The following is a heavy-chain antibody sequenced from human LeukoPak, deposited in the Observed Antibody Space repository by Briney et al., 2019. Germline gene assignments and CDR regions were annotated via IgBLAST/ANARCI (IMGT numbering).Heavy chain of an antibody. CDR3: ASGVVTAESDAFDI. Sequence: SVKVSCKASGGTFSSYAISWVRQAPGQGLEWMGGTIPIFGTANYAQKFQGRVTITADESTSTAYMELSSLRSEDTAVYYCASGVVTAESDAFDIWGQGTMVTVSS. CDR2: TIPIFGTA. V-gene: IGHV1-69*13. D-gene: IGHD2-21*02. J-gene: IGHJ3*02. CDR1: GGTFSSYA.